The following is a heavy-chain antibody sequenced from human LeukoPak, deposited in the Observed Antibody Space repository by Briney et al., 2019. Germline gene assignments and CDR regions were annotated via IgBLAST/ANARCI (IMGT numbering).Heavy chain of an antibody. Sequence: SETLSLTCTVSGGSITSYYWSWIRQPAGKGLEWIGLISTGGYTNYNPSLKSRVTMSVDTPKNQFSLKLSSVTAADAAVYYCASSLGTTSTMMPCWGQGTLVTVSS. D-gene: IGHD1-14*01. CDR2: ISTGGYT. V-gene: IGHV4-4*07. CDR1: GGSITSYY. CDR3: ASSLGTTSTMMPC. J-gene: IGHJ4*02.